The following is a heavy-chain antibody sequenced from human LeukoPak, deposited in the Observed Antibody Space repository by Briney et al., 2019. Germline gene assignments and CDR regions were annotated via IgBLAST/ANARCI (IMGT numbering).Heavy chain of an antibody. CDR1: GFTFSSYC. D-gene: IGHD7-27*01. V-gene: IGHV3-74*01. CDR3: ARDNWGIDY. Sequence: GGSLRLSCAASGFTFSSYCMHWVRQAPGKGLVWVSHINSDGSSTIYADSVKGRFTISRDNAKNTLYMQMNSLRAEDTAVYYCARDNWGIDYWGQGTLVTVSS. J-gene: IGHJ4*02. CDR2: INSDGSST.